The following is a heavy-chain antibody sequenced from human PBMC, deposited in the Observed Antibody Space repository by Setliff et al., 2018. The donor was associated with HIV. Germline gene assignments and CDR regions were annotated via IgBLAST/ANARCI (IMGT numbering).Heavy chain of an antibody. CDR3: AREGGQGYSGSGSFYHRNFDL. Sequence: SETLSLTCAVYGGSLSGYYWSWVRQSPGRGLEWIGEINQSGNTNFNPSLKSRLIISVDTSKSQFSLKWTSVTAADTALYYCAREGGQGYSGSGSFYHRNFDLWGRGTLVTVTS. CDR2: INQSGNT. J-gene: IGHJ2*01. V-gene: IGHV4-34*01. D-gene: IGHD3-10*01. CDR1: GGSLSGYY.